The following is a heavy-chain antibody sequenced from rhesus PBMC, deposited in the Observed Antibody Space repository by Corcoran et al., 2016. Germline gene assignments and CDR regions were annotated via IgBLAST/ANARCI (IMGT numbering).Heavy chain of an antibody. CDR3: ARVRGYEDDYGYFNFDY. Sequence: QVTLKESGPALVKPTQTLTLTCPFSGFSLSTSGMGVGWIRQPPGKALEWLASIYWDDQKYYSTSLKRRLTISKDTSKNQGVLTMTNMDPVDTATYYCARVRGYEDDYGYFNFDYWGQGVLVTVSS. CDR1: GFSLSTSGMG. J-gene: IGHJ4*01. D-gene: IGHD3-9*01. V-gene: IGHV2S1*01. CDR2: IYWDDQK.